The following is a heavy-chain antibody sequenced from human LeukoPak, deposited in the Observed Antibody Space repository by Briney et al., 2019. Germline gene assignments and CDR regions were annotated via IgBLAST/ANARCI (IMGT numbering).Heavy chain of an antibody. J-gene: IGHJ4*02. CDR3: ARDSTVTTFDY. Sequence: ASVKVSCKASGYTFTGYYMHWVRQAPGQGLEWMGWISAYNGNTNYAQKLQGRVTMTTDISTSTAYMELRSLRSDDTAVYYCARDSTVTTFDYWGQGTLVTVSS. CDR1: GYTFTGYY. CDR2: ISAYNGNT. D-gene: IGHD4-17*01. V-gene: IGHV1-18*04.